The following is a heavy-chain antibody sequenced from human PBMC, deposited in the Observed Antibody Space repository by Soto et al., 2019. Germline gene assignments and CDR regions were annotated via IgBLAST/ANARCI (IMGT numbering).Heavy chain of an antibody. Sequence: QVQLVQSGAEVKKPGSSVKVSCKASGDDFRNNAISWVRQAPGQGPEWMGTILPVLGTTNYAQNFKGRVTFTTDDSAGTAYMELRGMRSDDTAVYYCARDRALRGFDYWGQVTLITVSS. V-gene: IGHV1-69*18. CDR2: ILPVLGTT. J-gene: IGHJ4*02. CDR1: GDDFRNNA. CDR3: ARDRALRGFDY.